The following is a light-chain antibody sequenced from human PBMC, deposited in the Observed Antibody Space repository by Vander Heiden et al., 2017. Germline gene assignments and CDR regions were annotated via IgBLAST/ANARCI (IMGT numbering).Light chain of an antibody. V-gene: IGKV1-39*01. CDR2: AAS. Sequence: DIEMTQSPSSLSASVGDRVTITCRANQNINRYLNWYQQKPGKAPKLLIYAASSLQSGVPSRFSGSGSGTDFALTINSLQSEDFATYYCQQSDSTPHTFGGGTKVEIK. CDR3: QQSDSTPHT. CDR1: QNINRY. J-gene: IGKJ4*01.